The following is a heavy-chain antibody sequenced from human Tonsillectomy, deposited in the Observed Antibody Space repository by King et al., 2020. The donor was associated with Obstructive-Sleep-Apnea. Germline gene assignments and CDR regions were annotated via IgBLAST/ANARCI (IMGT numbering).Heavy chain of an antibody. J-gene: IGHJ6*02. CDR3: ARDYYGSGSYYNRRQTYGMDV. V-gene: IGHV4-31*03. Sequence: VQLQESGPGLVKPSQTLSLTCTVSGGSISSGGYYWRWIRQHPGKGLEWIGYIYYSGSTYYNPSLKSRVTISVDTSKNQFSLKLSSVTAADTAVYYCARDYYGSGSYYNRRQTYGMDVWGQGTTVTVSS. D-gene: IGHD3-10*01. CDR1: GGSISSGGYY. CDR2: IYYSGST.